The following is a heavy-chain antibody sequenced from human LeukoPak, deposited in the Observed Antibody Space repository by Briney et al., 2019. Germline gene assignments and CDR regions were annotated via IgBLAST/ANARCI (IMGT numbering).Heavy chain of an antibody. CDR2: ISGSGGST. CDR3: ARGVDTAMGNLDY. D-gene: IGHD5-18*01. CDR1: GFTFSSYA. J-gene: IGHJ4*02. Sequence: GGSLRLSCAASGFTFSSYAMSWVRQVPGKGLEWVSAISGSGGSTYYADSVKGRFTISRDNSKNTLYLQMNSLRAEDTAVYYCARGVDTAMGNLDYWGQGTLVTVSS. V-gene: IGHV3-23*01.